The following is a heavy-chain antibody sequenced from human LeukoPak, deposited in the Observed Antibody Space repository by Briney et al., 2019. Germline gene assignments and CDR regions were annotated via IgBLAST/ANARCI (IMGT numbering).Heavy chain of an antibody. CDR2: ISSNGGST. V-gene: IGHV3-64*01. CDR3: ATSRYYDFWSGYYEY. CDR1: GFTFSSYG. Sequence: QPGGSLRLSCAASGFTFSSYGMHWVRQAPGKGLEYVSAISSNGGSTYYANSVKGRFTIFRDNSKNTLYLQMGSLRAEDMAVYYCATSRYYDFWSGYYEYWGQGTLVTVSS. D-gene: IGHD3-3*01. J-gene: IGHJ4*02.